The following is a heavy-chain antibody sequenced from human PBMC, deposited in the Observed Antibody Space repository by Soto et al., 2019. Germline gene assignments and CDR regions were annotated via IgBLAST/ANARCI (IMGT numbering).Heavy chain of an antibody. CDR1: GFTFSNYG. D-gene: IGHD5-12*01. J-gene: IGHJ4*02. CDR2: ISSNGGST. Sequence: GGSLRLSCAASGFTFSNYGMHWVRQAPGKGLEYVSAISSNGGSTYYANSVKGRFSISRDNSKSTLYLQMGSLRAEDMAVYYCARGEESSGFDSFHNWGQGTLVTVSS. CDR3: ARGEESSGFDSFHN. V-gene: IGHV3-64*01.